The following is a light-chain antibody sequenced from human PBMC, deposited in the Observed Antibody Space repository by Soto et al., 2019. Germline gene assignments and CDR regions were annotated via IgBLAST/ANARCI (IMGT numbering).Light chain of an antibody. J-gene: IGLJ2*01. CDR3: SSYTSSSTRG. CDR1: SSDVGGYNY. Sequence: QSALTQPASVSGSPGQSITISCTGTSSDVGGYNYVSWYQQHPGKAPKLMIYEVSNRHSGVSNRFSGSKSGNTASLTISGLQAEDEADYYCSSYTSSSTRGFGGGTKLTVL. V-gene: IGLV2-14*01. CDR2: EVS.